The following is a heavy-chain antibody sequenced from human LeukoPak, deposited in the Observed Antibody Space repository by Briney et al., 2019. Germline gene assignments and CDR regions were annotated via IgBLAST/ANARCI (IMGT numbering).Heavy chain of an antibody. Sequence: SETLSLTCTVSGGSISNYYWSWIRQPAGKGLEWIGRIYTSGTTHYNPSLKSRVTISVDKSKNQFSLKLSSVTAADTAVYYCAGVPELRFDYWGQGTPVTVSS. J-gene: IGHJ4*02. CDR2: IYTSGTT. CDR3: AGVPELRFDY. CDR1: GGSISNYY. V-gene: IGHV4-4*07. D-gene: IGHD1-7*01.